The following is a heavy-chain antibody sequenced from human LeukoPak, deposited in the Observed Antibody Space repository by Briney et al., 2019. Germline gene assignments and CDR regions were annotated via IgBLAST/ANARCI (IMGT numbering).Heavy chain of an antibody. D-gene: IGHD3-22*01. CDR2: ISYDGSNK. CDR1: GFTFSSYA. V-gene: IGHV3-30-3*01. CDR3: ARDFPDYYDSSGYNYYYYGMGV. Sequence: GRSLRLSCAASGFTFSSYAMHWVRQAPGKGLEWVAVISYDGSNKYYADSVKGRFTISRDNSKNTLYLQMNSLRAEDTAVYYCARDFPDYYDSSGYNYYYYGMGVWGQGTTVTVSS. J-gene: IGHJ6*02.